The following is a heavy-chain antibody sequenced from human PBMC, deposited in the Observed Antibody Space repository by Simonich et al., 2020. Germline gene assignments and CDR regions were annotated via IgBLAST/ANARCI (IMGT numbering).Heavy chain of an antibody. CDR1: GYSIRSGYY. CDR2: IYHRGST. V-gene: IGHV4-38-2*01. CDR3: ARVGYSNYYYYGMDV. D-gene: IGHD6-13*01. J-gene: IGHJ6*02. Sequence: QVQLQESGPGLVKPSETLSLTCAVSGYSIRSGYYWGWIRPPPGKGLEWIGSIYHRGSTYNNPSLKSLVTISVDTSKNQFSLKLSSVTAADTAVYYCARVGYSNYYYYGMDVWGQGTTVTVSS.